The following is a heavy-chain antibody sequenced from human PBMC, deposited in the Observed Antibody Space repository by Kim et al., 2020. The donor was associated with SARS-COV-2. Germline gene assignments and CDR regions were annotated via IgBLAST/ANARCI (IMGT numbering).Heavy chain of an antibody. Sequence: GGSLRLSCAASGFSISRNYMNWVRQAPGEGLEWVSVIYSGGSTLYADSVKGRFTVSIDISKSTVYLQMNSLRADDTAVYYCARSGGYSYYGMDIWGQGT. V-gene: IGHV3-53*01. D-gene: IGHD5-12*01. CDR2: IYSGGST. CDR3: ARSGGYSYYGMDI. CDR1: GFSISRNY. J-gene: IGHJ6*02.